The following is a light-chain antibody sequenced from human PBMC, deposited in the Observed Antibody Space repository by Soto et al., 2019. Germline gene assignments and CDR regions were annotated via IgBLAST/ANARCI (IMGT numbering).Light chain of an antibody. V-gene: IGKV3-11*01. CDR2: DAS. J-gene: IGKJ5*01. CDR1: QSVSSY. CDR3: QQRSNWSIT. Sequence: EIVLTQSPATLSLSPGERATLSCRASQSVSSYLAWYQQKPGQAPRLLIYDASNRATGIPARFSGSGSGTDFTLTISRLEPEDFAVYYCQQRSNWSITFGQGTRLEIK.